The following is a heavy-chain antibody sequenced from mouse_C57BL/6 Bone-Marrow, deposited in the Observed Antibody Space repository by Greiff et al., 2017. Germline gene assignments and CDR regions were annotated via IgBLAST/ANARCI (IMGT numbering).Heavy chain of an antibody. V-gene: IGHV3-6*01. CDR1: GYSITSGYY. Sequence: EVKLVESGPGLVKPSQSLSLTCSVTGYSITSGYYWNWIRQFPGNKLEWMGYISYDGSNNYNPSLKNRISITRDTSKNQFFLKLNSVTTEDTATYYCARGGKLGPFAYWGQGTLVTVSA. J-gene: IGHJ3*01. CDR3: ARGGKLGPFAY. CDR2: ISYDGSN. D-gene: IGHD4-1*01.